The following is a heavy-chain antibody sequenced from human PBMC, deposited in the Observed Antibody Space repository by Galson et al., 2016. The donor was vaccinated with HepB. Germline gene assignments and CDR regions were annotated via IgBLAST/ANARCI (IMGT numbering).Heavy chain of an antibody. CDR2: IDKSGTT. V-gene: IGHV4-38-2*02. Sequence: SETPSLTCTVSGYSITTGYNWECIRQSPGKGLEWIASIDKSGTTYYNASLKSRVTMSVDTAKNQYSLSLNSMTAADTAVYYCAGAGYWGRGILVTVSS. D-gene: IGHD1-14*01. CDR3: AGAGY. CDR1: GYSITTGYN. J-gene: IGHJ4*02.